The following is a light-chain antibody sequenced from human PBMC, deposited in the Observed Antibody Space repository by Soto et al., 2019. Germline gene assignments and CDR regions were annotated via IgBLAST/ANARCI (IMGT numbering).Light chain of an antibody. CDR1: SSDVGDYSF. J-gene: IGLJ1*01. Sequence: SVLTHPASVSGSPGQSITISCTGTSSDVGDYSFVSWYQQHPGKAPKLMIYEVSHRPSGVSNRFSGSKSGNTASLTISGLQADDEADYYCNSYTSSNTLYVFGTGTKAPS. V-gene: IGLV2-14*01. CDR2: EVS. CDR3: NSYTSSNTLYV.